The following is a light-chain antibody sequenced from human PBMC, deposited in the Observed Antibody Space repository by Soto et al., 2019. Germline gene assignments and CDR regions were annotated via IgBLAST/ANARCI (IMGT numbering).Light chain of an antibody. CDR1: QSLVHSDGKTY. CDR3: MQGTHWPPYT. V-gene: IGKV2-30*02. Sequence: DVVMTQSPLSLPVTLGQPASISCRSSQSLVHSDGKTYLNWFQQRPGQSPRRLIYKVSNRDSGVPDRFSGSGSGTDFTLKISRVEAEDVGVYYCMQGTHWPPYTLGQGTKLEI. CDR2: KVS. J-gene: IGKJ2*01.